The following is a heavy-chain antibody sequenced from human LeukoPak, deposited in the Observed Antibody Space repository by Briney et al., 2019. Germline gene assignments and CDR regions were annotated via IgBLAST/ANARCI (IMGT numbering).Heavy chain of an antibody. CDR1: GYTFTTYY. CDR3: ATFTPYCGGDCPDY. J-gene: IGHJ4*02. CDR2: IDPSGGST. D-gene: IGHD2-21*02. Sequence: ASVKVSCKAAGYTFTTYYMHWVRQAPGQGLEWMGTIDPSGGSTSYAQKFQGRVTMTEDTSTDTAYMELSSLRSEDTAVYYCATFTPYCGGDCPDYWGQGTLVTVSS. V-gene: IGHV1-46*01.